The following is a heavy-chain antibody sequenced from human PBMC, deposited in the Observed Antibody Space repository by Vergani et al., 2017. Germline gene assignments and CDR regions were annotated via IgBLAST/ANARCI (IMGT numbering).Heavy chain of an antibody. CDR2: FDPEDGET. J-gene: IGHJ5*02. V-gene: IGHV1-24*01. CDR3: ARVQYDYIWGSYRQNWFDP. D-gene: IGHD3-16*02. Sequence: QVQLVQSGAEVKKPGASVKVSCKVSGYTLTELSMHWVRQAPGKGLEWMGGFDPEDGETIYAQKFQGRVTMTEDTSTDTAYMELSSLRSEDTAVYYCARVQYDYIWGSYRQNWFDPWGQGTLVTVSS. CDR1: GYTLTELS.